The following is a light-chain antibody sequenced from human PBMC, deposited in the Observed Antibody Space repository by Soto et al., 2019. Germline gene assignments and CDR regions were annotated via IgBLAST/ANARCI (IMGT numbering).Light chain of an antibody. CDR1: QGIGNA. CDR2: DAS. CDR3: QQVNVYPST. J-gene: IGKJ4*01. V-gene: IGKV1-13*02. Sequence: AIQMTQSPSSLSASVGDRVTISCRASQGIGNALGWYQQKPGKPPKVLIYDASTLHSGVPSRFSGGGSGTDFTLTISSLQPEDFATYDGQQVNVYPSTFGGGTKVDIK.